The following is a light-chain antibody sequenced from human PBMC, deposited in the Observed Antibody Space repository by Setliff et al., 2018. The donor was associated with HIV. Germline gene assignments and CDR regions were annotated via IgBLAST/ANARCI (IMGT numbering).Light chain of an antibody. CDR3: QSYDSSLRV. J-gene: IGLJ1*01. V-gene: IGLV1-40*01. Sequence: QSVLTRPPSVSGAPGQRVTISCTGSSSNIGGGYYVHWYQQLPGTAPKLLIYGNSNRPSGVPDRFSGSKSGTSASLAITGLQAEDEADYYCQSYDSSLRVFGTGTKVTVL. CDR1: SSNIGGGYY. CDR2: GNS.